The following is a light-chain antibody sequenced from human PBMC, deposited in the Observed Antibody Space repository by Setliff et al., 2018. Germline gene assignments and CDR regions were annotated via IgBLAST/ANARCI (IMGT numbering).Light chain of an antibody. CDR3: LLSMGSGTSV. J-gene: IGLJ1*01. CDR2: RTN. Sequence: QTVVTQEPSFSVSPGGTVTLTCALSLGSVSTANYPSWYQQTPGQAPRRLIYRTNSRRSGVPARFSGSILGNKAALTITGAQAEDESDYYCLLSMGSGTSVFGTGTRSPS. CDR1: LGSVSTANY. V-gene: IGLV8-61*01.